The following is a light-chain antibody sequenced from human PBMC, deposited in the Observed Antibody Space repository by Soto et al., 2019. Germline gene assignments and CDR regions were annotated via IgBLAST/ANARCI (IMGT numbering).Light chain of an antibody. V-gene: IGKV3-20*01. J-gene: IGKJ2*01. CDR1: QSISNRY. CDR2: VAS. Sequence: EIVLTQSPGTLSLSPGERATLSCRASQSISNRYLAWYQQKAGQAPRLLIYVASSRAAGIPDRFSGGRSGTDFTLTISRLEPEDFAVYYCQQYGSSPYTFGQGTNLEIK. CDR3: QQYGSSPYT.